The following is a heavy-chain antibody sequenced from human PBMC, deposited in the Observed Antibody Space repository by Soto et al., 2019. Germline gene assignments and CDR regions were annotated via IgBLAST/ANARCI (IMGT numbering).Heavy chain of an antibody. CDR2: ISGSGGST. D-gene: IGHD4-4*01. CDR3: AKDLYTYSNYVNPPCAFDI. J-gene: IGHJ3*02. V-gene: IGHV3-23*01. Sequence: GGSLRLSCAASGFTFSSYAMSWVRQAPGKGLEWVSAISGSGGSTYYADSVKGRFTISRDNSKNTLYLQMNSLRAEDTAVYYCAKDLYTYSNYVNPPCAFDIWGQGTMVTVSS. CDR1: GFTFSSYA.